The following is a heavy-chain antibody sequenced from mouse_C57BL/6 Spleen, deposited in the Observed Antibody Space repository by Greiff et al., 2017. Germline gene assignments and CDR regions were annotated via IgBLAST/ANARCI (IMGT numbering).Heavy chain of an antibody. J-gene: IGHJ2*01. CDR1: GYTFTDYY. D-gene: IGHD1-1*01. CDR2: INPNNGGT. Sequence: EVQLQQSGPELVKPGASVKISCKASGYTFTDYYMNWVKQSHGKSLEWIGDINPNNGGTSYNQKFKGKATLTVDKSSSTAYMELRSLTSEDSAVYYCATYYGSSYLFDYWGQGTTLTVSS. CDR3: ATYYGSSYLFDY. V-gene: IGHV1-26*01.